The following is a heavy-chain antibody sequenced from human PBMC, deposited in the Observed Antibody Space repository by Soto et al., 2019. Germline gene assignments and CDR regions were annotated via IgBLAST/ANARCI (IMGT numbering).Heavy chain of an antibody. J-gene: IGHJ6*02. Sequence: SETLSLTCTVSGGSISSYYWSWIRQPPGKGLEWIGYIYYSGSTNYNPSLKSRVTISVDTSKNQFSLKLSSVTAADTAVYYCARDRHDYVSRRRYYHYGMDVWGQWTTVPVSS. CDR3: ARDRHDYVSRRRYYHYGMDV. CDR1: GGSISSYY. D-gene: IGHD4-17*01. V-gene: IGHV4-59*01. CDR2: IYYSGST.